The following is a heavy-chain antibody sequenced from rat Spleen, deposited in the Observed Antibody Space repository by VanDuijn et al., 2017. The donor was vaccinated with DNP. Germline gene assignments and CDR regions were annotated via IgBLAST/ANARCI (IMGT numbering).Heavy chain of an antibody. CDR2: ISSGAST. CDR3: TRYYGYRYFDN. CDR1: GFSLTSYG. V-gene: IGHV2S12*01. D-gene: IGHD1-7*01. Sequence: QVQLKESGPGLVQPSQTLSLTCTVSGFSLTSYGVIWVRQPPGRCLEWIAAISSGASTFYNSALKSRLSISRDTPKSQLFLKMNSLQTEDTAIYFCTRYYGYRYFDNWGQGVMVTVSS. J-gene: IGHJ2*01.